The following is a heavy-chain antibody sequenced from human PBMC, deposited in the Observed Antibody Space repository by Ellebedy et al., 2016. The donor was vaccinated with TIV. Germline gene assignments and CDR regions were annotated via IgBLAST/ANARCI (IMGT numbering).Heavy chain of an antibody. CDR1: GYIFTSYD. CDR3: ARGGQWELLLDN. J-gene: IGHJ4*02. D-gene: IGHD1-26*01. CDR2: MNPNSGNT. Sequence: ASVKVSCXASGYIFTSYDINWVRQATGQGLEWMGWMNPNSGNTGYAQKFQGRVTMTRNTSISTAYMELSSLRSEDTAVYYCARGGQWELLLDNWGQGTLVTVSS. V-gene: IGHV1-8*01.